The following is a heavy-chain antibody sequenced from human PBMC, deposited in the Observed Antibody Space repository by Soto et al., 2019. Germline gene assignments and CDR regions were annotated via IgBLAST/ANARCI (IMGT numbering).Heavy chain of an antibody. Sequence: SETLSLTCTVSGGSISSGDYYWSWIRQPPGKGLEWIGYIYYSGSTYYNPSLKSRVTISVDTSKNQFSLKLSSVTAADTAVYYCARGPKYYDSSGYLLDYWGQGTLVTVSS. D-gene: IGHD3-22*01. J-gene: IGHJ4*02. V-gene: IGHV4-30-4*01. CDR2: IYYSGST. CDR1: GGSISSGDYY. CDR3: ARGPKYYDSSGYLLDY.